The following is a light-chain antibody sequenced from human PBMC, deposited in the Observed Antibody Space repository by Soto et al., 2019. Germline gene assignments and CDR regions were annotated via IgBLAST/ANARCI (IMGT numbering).Light chain of an antibody. Sequence: ETVMTQSPATLSVSPGERVTLSCRASQSINSNLAWYQQRPGQAPRVLIYDASTRATAVPARFSGSWSGTEFTLTISSLQSEDFAVYYCQQYNTWPPDYTFGQGTKLEIK. CDR3: QQYNTWPPDYT. V-gene: IGKV3-15*01. CDR1: QSINSN. CDR2: DAS. J-gene: IGKJ2*01.